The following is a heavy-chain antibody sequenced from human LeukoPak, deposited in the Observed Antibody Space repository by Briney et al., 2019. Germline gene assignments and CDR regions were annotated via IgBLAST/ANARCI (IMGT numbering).Heavy chain of an antibody. CDR3: ARGARAKTTVYYYYYMDV. Sequence: PSETLSLTCTVSGGSISSYYWSWIRQPPGKGLEWIGYIYYGGSTNYNPSLKSRATISVDTSKNQFSLKLSSVTAADTAVYYCARGARAKTTVYYYYYMDVWGKGTTVTVSS. V-gene: IGHV4-59*01. D-gene: IGHD4-17*01. CDR2: IYYGGST. J-gene: IGHJ6*03. CDR1: GGSISSYY.